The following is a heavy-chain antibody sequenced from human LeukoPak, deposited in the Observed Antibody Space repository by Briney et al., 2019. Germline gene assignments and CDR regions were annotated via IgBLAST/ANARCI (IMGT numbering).Heavy chain of an antibody. Sequence: SETLSLTCTVSGGSISSSSYYWGWIRQPPGNGLEWIGSIYYSGSTYYNPSLKSRVTISVDTSKNQFSLKLSSVTAADTAVYYCARHELSPNYFDYWGQGTLVTVS. V-gene: IGHV4-39*01. CDR3: ARHELSPNYFDY. J-gene: IGHJ4*02. D-gene: IGHD3-16*02. CDR1: GGSISSSSYY. CDR2: IYYSGST.